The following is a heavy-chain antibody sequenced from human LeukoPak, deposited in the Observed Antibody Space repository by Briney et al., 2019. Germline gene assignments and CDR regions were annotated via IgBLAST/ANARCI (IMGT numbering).Heavy chain of an antibody. CDR2: IIPIFGTA. CDR1: GGTFSSYA. J-gene: IGHJ4*02. D-gene: IGHD3-22*01. Sequence: ASVKVSCKASGGTFSSYAISWVRQAPGQGLEWMGGIIPIFGTANYAQKFQGRVTITADESTSTAYMELSSLRSEDTAVYYCARAPYYYDSSGYWVFDYWGQGTLVTVSS. V-gene: IGHV1-69*13. CDR3: ARAPYYYDSSGYWVFDY.